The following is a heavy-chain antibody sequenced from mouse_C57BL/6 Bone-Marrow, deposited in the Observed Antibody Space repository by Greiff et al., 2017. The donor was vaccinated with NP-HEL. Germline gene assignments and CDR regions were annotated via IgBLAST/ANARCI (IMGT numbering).Heavy chain of an antibody. Sequence: VKLQESGAELVKPGASVKMSCKASGYTFTTYPIEWMKQNHGKSLEWIGNFHPYNDDTKYNEKFKGKATLTVEKSSSTVYLELSRLTSDDSAVYYCARGLLLRDWYFDVWGTGTTVTVSS. CDR1: GYTFTTYP. D-gene: IGHD1-1*01. CDR3: ARGLLLRDWYFDV. CDR2: FHPYNDDT. V-gene: IGHV1-47*01. J-gene: IGHJ1*03.